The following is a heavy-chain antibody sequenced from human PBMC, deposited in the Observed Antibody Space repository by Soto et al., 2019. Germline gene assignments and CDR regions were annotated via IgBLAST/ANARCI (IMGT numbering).Heavy chain of an antibody. CDR1: GFTFSSYG. D-gene: IGHD5-12*01. V-gene: IGHV3-30*03. Sequence: GGSLRLSCAASGFTFSSYGMHWVRQAPGKGLEWVAVISYDGSNKYYADSVKGRFTISRDNAKNSLYLQMNSLRAEDTAVYYCARDRGIVATIAYFDYWGQGTLVTVSS. CDR3: ARDRGIVATIAYFDY. CDR2: ISYDGSNK. J-gene: IGHJ4*02.